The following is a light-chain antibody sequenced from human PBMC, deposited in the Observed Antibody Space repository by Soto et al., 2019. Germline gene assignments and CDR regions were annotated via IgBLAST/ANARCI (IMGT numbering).Light chain of an antibody. V-gene: IGLV2-8*01. CDR2: DVS. Sequence: QSALTQPPSASGSPGQSVTIYCNGTLSDVGGCNCVSWYQQHPGKAPKLMIYDVSKRPSGVPDRFSGSKSGNTASLTVSGLQAEDEANYYCSSYAGSNVLFGGGTKVTVL. CDR1: LSDVGGCNC. CDR3: SSYAGSNVL. J-gene: IGLJ2*01.